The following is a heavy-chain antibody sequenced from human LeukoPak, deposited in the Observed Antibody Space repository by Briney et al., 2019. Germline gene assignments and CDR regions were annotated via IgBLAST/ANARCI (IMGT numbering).Heavy chain of an antibody. D-gene: IGHD3-22*01. CDR2: IYTSGST. V-gene: IGHV4-4*07. CDR1: GDSISSYY. J-gene: IGHJ3*02. CDR3: ARGIEYYDSSGYYGAFDI. Sequence: SETLSLTCIVSGDSISSYYWGWIRQPAGKGLEWIGRIYTSGSTNYNPSLKSRVTISVDTSKNQFSLKLSSVTAADTAVYYCARGIEYYDSSGYYGAFDIWGQGTMVTVSS.